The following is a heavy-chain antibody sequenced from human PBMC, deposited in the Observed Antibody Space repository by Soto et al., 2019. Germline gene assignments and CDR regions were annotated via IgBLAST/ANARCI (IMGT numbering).Heavy chain of an antibody. CDR3: ARGVSRRGSGYYYLVNGPLYY. V-gene: IGHV4-34*01. CDR1: DGYFSGSY. J-gene: IGHJ4*02. CDR2: INHSGST. D-gene: IGHD3-22*01. Sequence: PSETLSLTCTVYDGYFSGSYWSWIRPPPGKGLEWIGEINHSGSTNYNPSLKSRVTISVDTSKNQFSLKLSSVTAADTAVYYCARGVSRRGSGYYYLVNGPLYYWGQGTLVTVSS.